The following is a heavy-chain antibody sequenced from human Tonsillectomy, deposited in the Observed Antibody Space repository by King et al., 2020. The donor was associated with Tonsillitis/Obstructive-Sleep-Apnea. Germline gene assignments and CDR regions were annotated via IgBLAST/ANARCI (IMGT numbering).Heavy chain of an antibody. CDR1: CGYISSYY. J-gene: IGHJ4*02. V-gene: IGHV4-59*01. CDR2: IYYWGST. Sequence: QLQESGPVVVKPSETLFLTCTVSCGYISSYYWSWILQPPGKELECIANIYYWGSTNNNPSLKSRVTVSVDTSKNQFSLKLSSVTAADTAVYYCARGGASTATNRFDSWGQGTLVTVSS. CDR3: ARGGASTATNRFDS. D-gene: IGHD4-17*01.